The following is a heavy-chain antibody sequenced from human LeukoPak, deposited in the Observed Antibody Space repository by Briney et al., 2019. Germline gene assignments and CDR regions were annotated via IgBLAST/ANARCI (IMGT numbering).Heavy chain of an antibody. D-gene: IGHD2-21*02. CDR2: ISSSSTYI. V-gene: IGHV3-21*04. Sequence: GGSLRLSCAASGFSLRNFAMNWVRQAPGKGLEWVASISSSSTYIFDTDSLRGRFTISRDNAKNSLYLQMNSLRAEDTAIYYCTRGRGPNTAWDSQDWGQGTRVTVSS. J-gene: IGHJ1*01. CDR1: GFSLRNFA. CDR3: TRGRGPNTAWDSQD.